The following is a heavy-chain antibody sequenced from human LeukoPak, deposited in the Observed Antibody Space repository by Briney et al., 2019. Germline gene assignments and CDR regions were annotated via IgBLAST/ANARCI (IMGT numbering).Heavy chain of an antibody. V-gene: IGHV1-18*01. Sequence: ASVKVSCKASGHTFTSYGISWVRQAPGQGLEWMGWISAYNGNTNYAQKLPVRVTMTTDTSTSTAYMELRSLRSDDTAVYYCARDYSSSWVVYWGQGTLVTVSS. CDR1: GHTFTSYG. D-gene: IGHD6-6*01. CDR3: ARDYSSSWVVY. CDR2: ISAYNGNT. J-gene: IGHJ4*02.